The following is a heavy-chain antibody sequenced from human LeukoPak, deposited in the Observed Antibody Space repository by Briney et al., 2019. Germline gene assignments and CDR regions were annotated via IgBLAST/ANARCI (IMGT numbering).Heavy chain of an antibody. V-gene: IGHV4-59*12. CDR1: GVSISSYY. CDR3: ARASRSGYYPHFDD. D-gene: IGHD3-3*01. Sequence: PSETLSLTCTVSGVSISSYYWSCIRQPPGKGLEWIGYISYSGSTNYNPSLKSRVTISVDTSKNQFPLKLSSVTAADTAVYYCARASRSGYYPHFDDWGQGTRVTVSS. CDR2: ISYSGST. J-gene: IGHJ4*02.